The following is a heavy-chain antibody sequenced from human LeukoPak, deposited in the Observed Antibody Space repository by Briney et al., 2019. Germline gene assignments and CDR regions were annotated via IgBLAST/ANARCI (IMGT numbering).Heavy chain of an antibody. J-gene: IGHJ4*02. D-gene: IGHD6-19*01. CDR2: ISYDGSNK. CDR3: AKGGWLEY. CDR1: GFTFSSYA. V-gene: IGHV3-30-3*01. Sequence: PGRSLRLSCAASGFTFSSYAMHWVRQAPGKGLEWVAVISYDGSNKYYADSAKGRFTISRDNSKNTLYLQMNSLRAEDTAVYYCAKGGWLEYWGQGTLVTVSS.